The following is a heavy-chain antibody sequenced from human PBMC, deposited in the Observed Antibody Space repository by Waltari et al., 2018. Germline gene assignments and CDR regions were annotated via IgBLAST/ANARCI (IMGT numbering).Heavy chain of an antibody. CDR1: GGPVHPDTFS. CDR3: ARRSKSFGSVNIWFDP. J-gene: IGHJ5*02. D-gene: IGHD3-10*01. V-gene: IGHV4-39*01. Sequence: QLQLQESGPGLVKPSASLSLTSFVSGGPVHPDTFSWGWVRQSPGKGLEWIGSVYYSGSSDYNPSVKNRVTISIDTSKNQFSLKLTSVTAADTAVYYCARRSKSFGSVNIWFDPWSQGTLVTVSS. CDR2: VYYSGSS.